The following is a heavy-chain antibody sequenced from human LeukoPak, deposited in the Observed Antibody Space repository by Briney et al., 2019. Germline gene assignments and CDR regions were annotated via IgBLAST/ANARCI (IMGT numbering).Heavy chain of an antibody. Sequence: PSETLSLTCTVSGGSISSYYWSWIRQPPGKGVEWIGYIYYSGSTNYNPSLKSRVTISVDTSKNQFSLKLSSVTAADTAVYYCARAAFYYMDVWGKGTTVTVSS. CDR1: GGSISSYY. CDR2: IYYSGST. V-gene: IGHV4-59*01. CDR3: ARAAFYYMDV. J-gene: IGHJ6*03.